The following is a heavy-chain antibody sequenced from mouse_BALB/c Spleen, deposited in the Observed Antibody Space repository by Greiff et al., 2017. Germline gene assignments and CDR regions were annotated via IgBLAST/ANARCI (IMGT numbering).Heavy chain of an antibody. Sequence: QVHVKQSGPGLVQPSQSLSITCTVSGFSLTSYGVHWVRQSPGKGLEWLGVIWSGGSTDYNAAFISRLSISKDNSKSQVFFKMNSLQANDTAIYYCARGHRYDWFAYWGQGTLVTVSA. CDR2: IWSGGST. J-gene: IGHJ3*01. CDR1: GFSLTSYG. V-gene: IGHV2-2*02. CDR3: ARGHRYDWFAY. D-gene: IGHD2-14*01.